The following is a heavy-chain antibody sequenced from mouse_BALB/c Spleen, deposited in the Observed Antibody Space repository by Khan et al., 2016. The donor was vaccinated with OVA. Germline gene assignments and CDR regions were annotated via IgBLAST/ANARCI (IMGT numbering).Heavy chain of an antibody. CDR3: AREWAAWFPY. CDR1: GYTFTDYY. J-gene: IGHJ3*01. V-gene: IGHV1-76*01. Sequence: QVQLQQSGAELARPGASVKLSCKASGYTFTDYYINWMKQRTGQGLEWIGEIYPGSGNIYYNEKFKGKATLTAEKSSSTAYMQLSSLTSEDSAVYFCAREWAAWFPYWGQGTLVTVSA. CDR2: IYPGSGNI.